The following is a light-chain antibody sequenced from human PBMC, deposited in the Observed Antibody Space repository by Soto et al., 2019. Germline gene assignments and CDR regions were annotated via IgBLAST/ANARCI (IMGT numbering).Light chain of an antibody. CDR2: SNN. V-gene: IGLV1-44*01. CDR3: ATWDASLTSYL. Sequence: QSVLTQPPSASGTPGQRVTISCSGSSSNIGGNLVSWYQQVPGTAPKLLLYSNNQRPSGVPHRFPGSKSGTSASLAISGLQSEDEGDYYCATWDASLTSYLYATGTNFTVL. J-gene: IGLJ1*01. CDR1: SSNIGGNL.